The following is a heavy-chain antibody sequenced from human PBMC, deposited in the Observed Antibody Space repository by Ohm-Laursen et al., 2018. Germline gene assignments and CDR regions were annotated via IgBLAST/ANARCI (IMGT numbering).Heavy chain of an antibody. D-gene: IGHD4-17*01. CDR1: GGSISSYY. CDR3: AGDPGDSYYYYGMDV. Sequence: SETLSLTCTVSGGSISSYYWSWIRQPPGKGLEWIGYIYYSGSTNYNPSLKSRVTISVDTSKNQFSLKLSSVTAADTAVYYCAGDPGDSYYYYGMDVWGQGTTVTVSS. CDR2: IYYSGST. J-gene: IGHJ6*02. V-gene: IGHV4-59*01.